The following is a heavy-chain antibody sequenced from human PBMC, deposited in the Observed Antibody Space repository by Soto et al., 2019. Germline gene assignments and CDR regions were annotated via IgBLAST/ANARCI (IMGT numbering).Heavy chain of an antibody. D-gene: IGHD3-22*01. V-gene: IGHV1-69*06. CDR3: ARDSPSDYYDSSGSSGMEEDY. J-gene: IGHJ4*02. CDR1: GGTFSSYA. CDR2: IIPIFGTA. Sequence: QVQLVQSGAEVKKPGSSVKVSCKASGGTFSSYAISWVRQAPGQGLEWMGGIIPIFGTANYAQKFQGRVTITAGKSTSTAYMALSSLRSEDTAVYYCARDSPSDYYDSSGSSGMEEDYWGQGTLVTVSS.